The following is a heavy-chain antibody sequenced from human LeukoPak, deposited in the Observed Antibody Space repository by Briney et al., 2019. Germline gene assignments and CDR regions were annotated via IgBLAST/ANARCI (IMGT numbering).Heavy chain of an antibody. V-gene: IGHV4-59*01. Sequence: SSETLSLTCTVSGGSISSYSWSWIRQPPGKGLEWIGYIYYSGSTNYNPSLKSRVTISVDTSKNQFSLKLSSVTAADTAVYYCARARGRYCSGGSCYYDYWGQGTLVTVSS. CDR3: ARARGRYCSGGSCYYDY. D-gene: IGHD2-15*01. J-gene: IGHJ4*02. CDR1: GGSISSYS. CDR2: IYYSGST.